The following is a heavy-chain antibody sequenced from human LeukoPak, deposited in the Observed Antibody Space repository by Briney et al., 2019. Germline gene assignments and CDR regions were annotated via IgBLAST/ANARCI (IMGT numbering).Heavy chain of an antibody. CDR3: AKDRANWAIDD. Sequence: LPGGSLRLSCAASGFTFSSYAMHWVRQAPGKGLEWISYIGGDGIAFYADSVKGRFTASKDDARKSMYLQMNSLRVEDTAVYYCAKDRANWAIDDWGQGTQVTVSS. CDR1: GFTFSSYA. D-gene: IGHD3-16*01. V-gene: IGHV3-48*04. CDR2: IGGDGIA. J-gene: IGHJ4*02.